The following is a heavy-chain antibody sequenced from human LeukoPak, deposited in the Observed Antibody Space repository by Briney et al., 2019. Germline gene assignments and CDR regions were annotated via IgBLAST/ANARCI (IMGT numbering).Heavy chain of an antibody. CDR3: ARGARGMFEGDP. V-gene: IGHV1-8*01. CDR1: GYTFTSYD. Sequence: ASVTVSCKASGYTFTSYDINWVRQATGQGLEWMGWMNPNSGSTGYAQKFQGRVTMTRNTSISTAYMELSSLRSEDTAVYYCARGARGMFEGDPWGQGTLVTVSS. D-gene: IGHD3-16*01. CDR2: MNPNSGST. J-gene: IGHJ5*02.